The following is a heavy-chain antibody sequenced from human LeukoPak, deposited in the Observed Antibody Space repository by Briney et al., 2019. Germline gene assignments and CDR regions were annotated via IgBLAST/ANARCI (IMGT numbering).Heavy chain of an antibody. Sequence: ASVKVSCKASGYTFTGYYMQWVRQAPGQGLEWMGWINPNSGDTNYAQKFQGRVTMTRDTSISTAYMELSRLRSDDTAVYFCARDRCVSSGCYEDYYYGMDVWGRGTTVTVSS. CDR2: INPNSGDT. J-gene: IGHJ6*02. CDR3: ARDRCVSSGCYEDYYYGMDV. V-gene: IGHV1-2*02. D-gene: IGHD2-2*01. CDR1: GYTFTGYY.